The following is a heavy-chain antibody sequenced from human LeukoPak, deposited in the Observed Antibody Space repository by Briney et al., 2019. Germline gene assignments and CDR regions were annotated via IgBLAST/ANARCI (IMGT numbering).Heavy chain of an antibody. CDR1: GGSISSGDYY. V-gene: IGHV4-30-4*08. D-gene: IGHD2-21*01. CDR2: IYYSGST. Sequence: PSQTLSLTCTVSGGSISSGDYYWSWIRQPPGTGLEWLGYIYYSGSTYYNPSLKSRVTISVDTSKNQFSLKLSSVTAADTAVYYCARAGDYCGGDCYSVYFDYWGQGTLVTVSS. J-gene: IGHJ4*02. CDR3: ARAGDYCGGDCYSVYFDY.